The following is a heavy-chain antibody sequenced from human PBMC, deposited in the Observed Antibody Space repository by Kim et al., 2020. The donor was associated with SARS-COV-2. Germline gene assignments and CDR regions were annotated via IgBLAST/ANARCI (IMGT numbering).Heavy chain of an antibody. Sequence: NYAQNLHGRVSMTRDTSSSTAYMDLSSLRPDDTAVYYCARDYRSGVGVDVWGQGTAVTVSS. D-gene: IGHD3-10*01. J-gene: IGHJ6*02. V-gene: IGHV1-2*02. CDR3: ARDYRSGVGVDV.